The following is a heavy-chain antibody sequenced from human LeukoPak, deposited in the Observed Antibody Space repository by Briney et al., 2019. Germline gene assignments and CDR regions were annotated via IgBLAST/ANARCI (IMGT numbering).Heavy chain of an antibody. CDR1: GFTFRSYS. V-gene: IGHV3-21*01. CDR2: ISSSSSYI. CDR3: ARDKNYYDSSRYSHPLDY. D-gene: IGHD3-22*01. J-gene: IGHJ4*02. Sequence: PGGSLRLSCAASGFTFRSYSMNWVRQAPGKGLEWVSSISSSSSYIYYADSVKGRLTISRDNAKNSLYLQMNSLRAEDTAVYYCARDKNYYDSSRYSHPLDYWGQGTLVTVSS.